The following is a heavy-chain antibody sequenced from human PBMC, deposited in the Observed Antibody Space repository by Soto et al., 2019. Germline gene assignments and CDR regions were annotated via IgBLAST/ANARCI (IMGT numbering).Heavy chain of an antibody. J-gene: IGHJ6*02. CDR3: TTDSSGYDPGDYYYYGMDV. CDR2: IKSKTDGGTT. Sequence: PGGSLRLSRAASGFTFSNAWMNWVRQAPGKGLEWVGRIKSKTDGGTTDYAAPVKGRFTISRDDSKNTLYLQMNSLKTEDTAVYYCTTDSSGYDPGDYYYYGMDVWGQGTTVTVSS. D-gene: IGHD5-12*01. V-gene: IGHV3-15*07. CDR1: GFTFSNAW.